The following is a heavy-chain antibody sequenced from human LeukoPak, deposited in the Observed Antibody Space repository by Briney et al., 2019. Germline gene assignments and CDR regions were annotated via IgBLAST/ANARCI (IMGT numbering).Heavy chain of an antibody. CDR1: GFTSSSYS. Sequence: GGSLRLSCAASGFTSSSYSMNWVRQAPGKGLEWVSSISSSSSYIYYADSVKGRFTISRGNAKNSLYLQMNSLRAEDTAVYYCARATLTTVGNYYYYYGMDVWGQGTTVTVSS. J-gene: IGHJ6*02. V-gene: IGHV3-21*06. CDR3: ARATLTTVGNYYYYYGMDV. D-gene: IGHD4-23*01. CDR2: ISSSSSYI.